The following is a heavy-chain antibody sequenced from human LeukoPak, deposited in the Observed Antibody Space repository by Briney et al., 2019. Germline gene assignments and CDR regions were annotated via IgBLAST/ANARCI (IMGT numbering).Heavy chain of an antibody. CDR2: IRYDGSNK. J-gene: IGHJ4*02. CDR1: GFTFSSYG. V-gene: IGHV3-30*02. Sequence: GSLRLSCAASGFTFSSYGMHWVRQAPGKGLEWVAFIRYDGSNKYYADSVKGRFTISRDNSKNTLYLQMNSLRAEDTAVYYCAKGRGYSYGLPFLYWGQGTLVTVSS. CDR3: AKGRGYSYGLPFLY. D-gene: IGHD5-18*01.